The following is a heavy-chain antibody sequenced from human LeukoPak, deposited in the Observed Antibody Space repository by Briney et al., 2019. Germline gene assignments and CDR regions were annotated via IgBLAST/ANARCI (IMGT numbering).Heavy chain of an antibody. CDR2: IYPGDSDT. CDR3: ARVRDIVGANNWFDP. D-gene: IGHD1-26*01. J-gene: IGHJ5*02. CDR1: GYSFTSYW. V-gene: IGHV5-51*01. Sequence: GESLKISCKGSGYSFTSYWIGWVRQMPGKGLEWMGIIYPGDSDTRYSPSFQGQVTISDDKSISTAYLQWSSLKASDTAMYYCARVRDIVGANNWFDPWGQGTLVTVSS.